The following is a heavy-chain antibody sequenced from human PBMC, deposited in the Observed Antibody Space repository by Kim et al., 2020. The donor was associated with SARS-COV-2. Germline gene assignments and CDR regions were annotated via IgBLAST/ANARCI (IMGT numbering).Heavy chain of an antibody. D-gene: IGHD6-6*01. V-gene: IGHV4-34*01. J-gene: IGHJ5*02. CDR2: INHSGST. CDR3: ARVLGPSIAARRFSNWFDP. CDR1: GGSFSGYY. Sequence: SETLSLTCAVYGGSFSGYYWSWIRQPPGKGLEWIGEINHSGSTNYNPSLKSRVTISVDTSKNQFSLKLSSVTAADTAVYYCARVLGPSIAARRFSNWFDPWGQGTLVTVSS.